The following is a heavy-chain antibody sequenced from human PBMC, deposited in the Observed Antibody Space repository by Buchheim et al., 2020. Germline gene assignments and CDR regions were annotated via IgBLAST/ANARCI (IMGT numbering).Heavy chain of an antibody. Sequence: QLLESGGGLVQPGTSLRLSCEASGFPFSSYAMSWVRQAPGKGLEWVAAVSRTGGSTFYADSVKGRFTISRDNSKNTLYLQKDSLRADDTAIDYCAKDSGYNYTGLDVWGQGTT. CDR2: VSRTGGST. CDR1: GFPFSSYA. V-gene: IGHV3-23*01. CDR3: AKDSGYNYTGLDV. J-gene: IGHJ6*02.